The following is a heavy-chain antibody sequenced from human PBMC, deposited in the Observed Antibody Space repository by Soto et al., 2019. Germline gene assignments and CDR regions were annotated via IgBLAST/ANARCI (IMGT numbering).Heavy chain of an antibody. D-gene: IGHD5-12*01. J-gene: IGHJ4*02. Sequence: EVQLLESGGGLIQPGGSLRLSCAASGFTFGTHDMGWVRQAPGTGLEWVSAISASGDRTFYTDSMKGRFTISRDNSKNTLYLQMNSLRTDDTAVYYCTRGCQKWLQYRLGIDYWGQGSLVIVAS. CDR1: GFTFGTHD. V-gene: IGHV3-23*01. CDR2: ISASGDRT. CDR3: TRGCQKWLQYRLGIDY.